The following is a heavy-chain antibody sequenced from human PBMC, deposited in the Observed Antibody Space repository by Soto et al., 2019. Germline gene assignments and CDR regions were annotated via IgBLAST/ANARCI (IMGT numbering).Heavy chain of an antibody. D-gene: IGHD6-6*01. Sequence: PGGSLRLSCAASGFTFSSYSMNWVRQAPGKGLEWVSYISSSSSTIYYADSVKGRFTISRDNAKNSLYLQMNSLRDEDTAVYYCAGGGLSSSGNYYYYYGMDVWGQGTTVTVSS. CDR1: GFTFSSYS. CDR3: AGGGLSSSGNYYYYYGMDV. CDR2: ISSSSSTI. J-gene: IGHJ6*02. V-gene: IGHV3-48*02.